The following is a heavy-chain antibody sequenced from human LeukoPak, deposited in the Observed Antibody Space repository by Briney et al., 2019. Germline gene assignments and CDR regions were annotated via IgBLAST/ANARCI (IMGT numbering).Heavy chain of an antibody. CDR3: ARDPPYSSGWSYYFDY. D-gene: IGHD6-19*01. J-gene: IGHJ4*02. Sequence: SETLSLTCAVYGGSFSGYYWSWIRQPPGKGLEWIGEINHSGSTNYNPSLKSRVTMSVDTSKNQFSLKLSSVTAADTAVYYCARDPPYSSGWSYYFDYWGQGTLVTVSS. CDR1: GGSFSGYY. V-gene: IGHV4-34*01. CDR2: INHSGST.